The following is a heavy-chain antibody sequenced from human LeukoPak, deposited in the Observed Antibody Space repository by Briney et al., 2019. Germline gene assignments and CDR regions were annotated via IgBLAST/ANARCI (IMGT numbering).Heavy chain of an antibody. D-gene: IGHD1-26*01. V-gene: IGHV3-7*01. CDR2: IKQDGSEK. J-gene: IGHJ4*02. Sequence: GGSLRLSCAASGFTFSSYWVSWVRQAPGKGLEWVANIKQDGSEKYYVDSVKGRFTISRDNVKNSLYLQMNSLRAEDTAVYYCASDKIVGATKFDYWGQGTLVTVSS. CDR3: ASDKIVGATKFDY. CDR1: GFTFSSYW.